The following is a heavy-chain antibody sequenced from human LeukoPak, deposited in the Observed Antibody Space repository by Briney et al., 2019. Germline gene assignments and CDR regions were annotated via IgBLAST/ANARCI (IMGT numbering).Heavy chain of an antibody. CDR3: AKEYCGGGRCNDDFFDY. V-gene: IGHV3-30*18. J-gene: IGHJ4*02. CDR2: ISYDGSNK. D-gene: IGHD2-15*01. Sequence: PGGSLRLSCAASGITFSTYTMNWVRQAPGKGLEWVAVISYDGSNKYYADSVKGRFTISRDNSRNTLYLEMNSLRAEDTAVYYCAKEYCGGGRCNDDFFDYWGQGTLVTVSS. CDR1: GITFSTYT.